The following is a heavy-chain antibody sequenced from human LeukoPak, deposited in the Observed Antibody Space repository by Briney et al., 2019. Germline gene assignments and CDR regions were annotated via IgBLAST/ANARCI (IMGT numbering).Heavy chain of an antibody. CDR1: VGSLNNYY. V-gene: IGHV4-4*07. J-gene: IGHJ4*02. CDR3: ARGTWGSDFDY. D-gene: IGHD7-27*01. CDR2: IYATGNT. Sequence: SETLSLTCAVSVGSLNNYYWSCIRQSAGKGLEWIGRIYATGNTNYNPSLKSRVTMSVDTSENKFSLNLISVTDADTAVYYCARGTWGSDFDYWGQGTLVTVSS.